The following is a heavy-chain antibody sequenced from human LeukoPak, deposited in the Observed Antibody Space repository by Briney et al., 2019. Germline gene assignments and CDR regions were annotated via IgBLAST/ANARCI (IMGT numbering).Heavy chain of an antibody. Sequence: SETLSLTCTVSGYYISSGYYWGRIRQPPGKGLEWIGSIYHSGSTYYNPSLKSRVTISVDTSKNQFSLKLSSVNAADTADYYYARHYQRTGRFDYWGQGTLVTVSS. CDR2: IYHSGST. D-gene: IGHD2-2*01. V-gene: IGHV4-38-2*02. CDR3: ARHYQRTGRFDY. CDR1: GYYISSGYY. J-gene: IGHJ4*02.